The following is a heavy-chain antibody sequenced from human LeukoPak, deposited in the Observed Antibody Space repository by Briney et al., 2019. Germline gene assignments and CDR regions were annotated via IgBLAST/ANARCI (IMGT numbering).Heavy chain of an antibody. CDR3: ARGFPPGSGSRGSHAFDV. Sequence: NPSETLPLTCAVSEMSFSAYYWNWIRQSPGKGLEWIGEINYGGSTKYTPSLEGRGTILIDTSKNQFSLKLTSVTAADTAVYYCARGFPPGSGSRGSHAFDVWGQGTMVTVSS. V-gene: IGHV4-34*01. J-gene: IGHJ3*01. CDR1: EMSFSAYY. D-gene: IGHD6-19*01. CDR2: INYGGST.